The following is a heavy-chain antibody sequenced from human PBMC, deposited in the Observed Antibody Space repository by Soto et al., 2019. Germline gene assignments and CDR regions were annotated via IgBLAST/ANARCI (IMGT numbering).Heavy chain of an antibody. Sequence: QVQLVQSGAEVKKPGASVKVSCKASGYTFTGYYMHWVRQAPGQGLEWMGWINPNSGGTNYAQKFQGWVTMTRDTAISTAYMELSRLRSDDTAVYYCARQLKGYYYDSSGQLDYWGQGTLVTVSS. CDR2: INPNSGGT. J-gene: IGHJ4*02. CDR1: GYTFTGYY. D-gene: IGHD3-22*01. CDR3: ARQLKGYYYDSSGQLDY. V-gene: IGHV1-2*04.